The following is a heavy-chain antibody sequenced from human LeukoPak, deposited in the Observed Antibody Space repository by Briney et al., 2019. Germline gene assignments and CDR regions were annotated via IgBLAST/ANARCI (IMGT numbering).Heavy chain of an antibody. V-gene: IGHV3-33*01. CDR3: ARTKYSNSWEHYYYGMDD. D-gene: IGHD6-13*01. CDR2: IWNDGSNQ. J-gene: IGHJ6*02. CDR1: GFTFSTSG. Sequence: SGGSLRLSCAASGFTFSTSGMHWVRQAPGKGLEGVAVIWNDGSNQYYGASVKGRFTISRDNSKNTLYLQMNSLRAEDTAVYYCARTKYSNSWEHYYYGMDDWGQGTTVTVS.